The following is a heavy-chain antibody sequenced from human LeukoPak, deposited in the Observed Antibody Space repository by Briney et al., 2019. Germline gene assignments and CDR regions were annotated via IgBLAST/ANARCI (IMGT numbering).Heavy chain of an antibody. V-gene: IGHV3-30*18. J-gene: IGHJ6*02. D-gene: IGHD3-22*01. Sequence: GRSLRLSCAASGFTLSSYGMHWVRQAPGKGLEWVAVISYDGSNKYYADSVKGRFTISRDNSKNTLYLQMNSLRAEDTAVYYCAKDLSYDSSGYYPYYYYYGMDVWGQGTTVTVSS. CDR1: GFTLSSYG. CDR2: ISYDGSNK. CDR3: AKDLSYDSSGYYPYYYYYGMDV.